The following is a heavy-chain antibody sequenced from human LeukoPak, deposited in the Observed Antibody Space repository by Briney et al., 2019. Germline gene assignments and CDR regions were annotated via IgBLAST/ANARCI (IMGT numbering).Heavy chain of an antibody. D-gene: IGHD6-13*01. J-gene: IGHJ3*02. CDR2: IIPIFGTA. CDR3: ARPGRIAAAGTAFDI. CDR1: GGTFSSYA. V-gene: IGHV1-69*13. Sequence: ASVKVSCKASGGTFSSYAISWVRQAPGQGLEWMGGIIPIFGTANYAQKFQGRVTITADESTSTAYMELSSLRPEDTAVYYCARPGRIAAAGTAFDIWGQGTMVTVSS.